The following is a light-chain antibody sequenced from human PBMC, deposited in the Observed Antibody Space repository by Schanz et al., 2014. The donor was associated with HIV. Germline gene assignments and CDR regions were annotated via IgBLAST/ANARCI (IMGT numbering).Light chain of an antibody. CDR3: NSYAGSHIWV. V-gene: IGLV2-14*03. CDR2: DVS. Sequence: QSVLTQPASVSGSPGQSISISCTGTSGDVGSYNYVSWYQQHPGKAPKLMIYDVSNRPSGVSSRFSGSKSGNTASLIVSGLQAEDEADYYCNSYAGSHIWVFGGGTKLTVL. J-gene: IGLJ3*02. CDR1: SGDVGSYNY.